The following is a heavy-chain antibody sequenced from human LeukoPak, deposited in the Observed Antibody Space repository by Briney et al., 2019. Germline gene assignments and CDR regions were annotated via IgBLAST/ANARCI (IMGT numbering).Heavy chain of an antibody. D-gene: IGHD6-13*01. Sequence: ASVKVSCKASGYTFTSYGISWVRQAPGQGLEWMGWISAYNGNTNYAQKLQGRVTMTTDTSTSTAYMELRSPRSDDTAVYYCARVGSSIDYYYYMDVWGKGTTVTVSS. J-gene: IGHJ6*03. CDR1: GYTFTSYG. V-gene: IGHV1-18*01. CDR3: ARVGSSIDYYYYMDV. CDR2: ISAYNGNT.